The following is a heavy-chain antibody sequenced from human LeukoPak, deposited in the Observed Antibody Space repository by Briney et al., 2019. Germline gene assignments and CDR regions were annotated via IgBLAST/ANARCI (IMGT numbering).Heavy chain of an antibody. CDR2: IYPGDSES. J-gene: IGHJ3*02. V-gene: IGHV5-51*01. CDR3: ARAVRYCSSTSCYADDAFNI. CDR1: GYTFTSYW. D-gene: IGHD2-2*01. Sequence: GESLKISCKGSGYTFTSYWIGWVRQMPGKGLEWMGIIYPGDSESKYNPSLQGQVTISADKSISTAYLQWSSLKASDTAMYYCARAVRYCSSTSCYADDAFNIWGQGTMVTVSS.